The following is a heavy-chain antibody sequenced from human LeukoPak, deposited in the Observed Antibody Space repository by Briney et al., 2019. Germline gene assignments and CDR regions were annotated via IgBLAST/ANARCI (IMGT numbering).Heavy chain of an antibody. V-gene: IGHV3-23*01. CDR2: ISGSDGST. Sequence: XFTXXXXGMNWVRXAPGKGLEWVSGISGSDGSTHYADSVKGRFTISRDNSKNTVYLQMNSLRAGDTAVYHCAKDFATRYCADYWGQGTLVTVSS. J-gene: IGHJ4*02. CDR1: XFTXXXXG. D-gene: IGHD2-15*01. CDR3: AKDFATRYCADY.